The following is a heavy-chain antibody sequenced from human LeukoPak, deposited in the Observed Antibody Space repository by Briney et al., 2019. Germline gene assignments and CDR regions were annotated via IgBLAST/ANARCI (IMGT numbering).Heavy chain of an antibody. V-gene: IGHV4-4*07. CDR3: ATLDYGGNSADDY. J-gene: IGHJ4*02. CDR2: IYTSGST. Sequence: SETLSLTCTVSGGSISSYYWSWIRQPAGKGLEWIGRIYTSGSTYYNPSLKSRVTISVDTSKNQFSLKLSSVTAADTAVYYCATLDYGGNSADDYWGQGTLVTVSS. CDR1: GGSISSYY. D-gene: IGHD4-23*01.